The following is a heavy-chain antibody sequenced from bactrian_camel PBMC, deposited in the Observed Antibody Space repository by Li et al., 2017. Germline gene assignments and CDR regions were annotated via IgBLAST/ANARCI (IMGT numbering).Heavy chain of an antibody. CDR2: IRRYSGTT. CDR1: RSSEYTHFGTC. D-gene: IGHD2*01. CDR3: AVDGPVAFRSDYPSDFGG. V-gene: IGHV3S59*01. J-gene: IGHJ6*01. Sequence: DVQLVESGGGSVQAGGSLRLSREASRSSEYTHFGTCMGWFRQAPGKEREGVATIRRYSGTTFYADSVKGRFTISKDVAKDTLDLRMTSLKPEDSGMYYCAVDGPVAFRSDYPSDFGGWGKGTQVTVS.